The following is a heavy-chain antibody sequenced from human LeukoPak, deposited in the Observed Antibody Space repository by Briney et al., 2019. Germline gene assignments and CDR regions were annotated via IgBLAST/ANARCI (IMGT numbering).Heavy chain of an antibody. CDR3: ARKFYGGYEDY. D-gene: IGHD5-12*01. CDR2: IIPIFGTA. Sequence: ASVKVSCKASGGTFSSYAISWVRQAPGQGLEWMGGIIPIFGTANYAQKFQGRVTMTTDTSTSTAYMELRSLRSDDTAVYYCARKFYGGYEDYWGQGTLVTVSS. CDR1: GGTFSSYA. J-gene: IGHJ4*02. V-gene: IGHV1-69*05.